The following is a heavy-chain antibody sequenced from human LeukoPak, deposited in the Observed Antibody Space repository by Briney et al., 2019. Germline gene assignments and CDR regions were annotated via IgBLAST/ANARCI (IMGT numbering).Heavy chain of an antibody. CDR3: TTDLTMPDDY. Sequence: GGSLRLSCAASGFTFNSAWMSWVRQAPGKGLEWVGRIKSETDGGTTDYAAPVKGRFTISRDDSINTLYLQMNSLKNEDTAVYYFTTDLTMPDDYWGQGTLVTVSS. CDR2: IKSETDGGTT. V-gene: IGHV3-15*01. D-gene: IGHD4/OR15-4a*01. J-gene: IGHJ4*02. CDR1: GFTFNSAW.